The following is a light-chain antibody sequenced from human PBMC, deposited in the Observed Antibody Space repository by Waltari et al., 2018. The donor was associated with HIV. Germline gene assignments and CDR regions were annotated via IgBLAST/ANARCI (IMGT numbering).Light chain of an antibody. V-gene: IGLV1-47*01. Sequence: QSVLTQAPSTSETPGQRVTISCSGSTSNIGGRYVYWYHQLPGTPPKLLIYRNYQRPSGVPDRFSGSKSGTSASLAISGLRPEDEGDYFCAAWDHDLSAVLFGGGTKLTVL. CDR1: TSNIGGRY. J-gene: IGLJ2*01. CDR3: AAWDHDLSAVL. CDR2: RNY.